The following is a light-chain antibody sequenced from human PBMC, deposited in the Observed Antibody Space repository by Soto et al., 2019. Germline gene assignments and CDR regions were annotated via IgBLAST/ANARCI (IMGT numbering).Light chain of an antibody. CDR2: KAS. CDR1: QSITDW. Sequence: GDIVTITCRASQSITDWLAWYQQKPGKAPKFLIYKASNLEGGVPSRFSGSGSGTEFTLTISSVQPDDFATYYCQYWDDYSWTFGQGTKVEIK. V-gene: IGKV1-5*03. CDR3: QYWDDYSWT. J-gene: IGKJ1*01.